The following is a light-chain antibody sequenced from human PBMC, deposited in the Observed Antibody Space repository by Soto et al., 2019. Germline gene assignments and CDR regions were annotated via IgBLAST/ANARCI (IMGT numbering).Light chain of an antibody. CDR1: RNVVGGYNF. Sequence: QSGLTRLASVSGSPGQSITISCTGTRNVVGGYNFVSWYQHHPGKAPKLIIYDVSYRPSGVSNRFSVSKSGNTASLTISGLQAEDEADYYCTSYTSSFTYVFGTGTKVTVL. CDR3: TSYTSSFTYV. J-gene: IGLJ1*01. V-gene: IGLV2-14*03. CDR2: DVS.